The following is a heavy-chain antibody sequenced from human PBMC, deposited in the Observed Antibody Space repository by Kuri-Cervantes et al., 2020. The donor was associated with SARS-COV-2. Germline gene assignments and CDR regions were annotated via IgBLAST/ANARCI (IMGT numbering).Heavy chain of an antibody. Sequence: GSLRLSCTVSGGSISSYYWSWIRQPPGEGLEWIGYIYYSGSTNYNPSLKSRVTISVDTSKNQFSLKLSSVTAADTAVYYCARVRIFGVPGFAFDIWGQGTMITVSS. V-gene: IGHV4-59*01. CDR2: IYYSGST. CDR3: ARVRIFGVPGFAFDI. D-gene: IGHD3-3*01. CDR1: GGSISSYY. J-gene: IGHJ3*02.